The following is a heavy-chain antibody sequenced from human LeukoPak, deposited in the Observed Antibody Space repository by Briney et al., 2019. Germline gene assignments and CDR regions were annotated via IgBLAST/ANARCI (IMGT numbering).Heavy chain of an antibody. CDR3: ARGGPPMVRGAIMH. CDR1: GFTFSSYA. CDR2: ISGSGGST. J-gene: IGHJ4*02. Sequence: PGGSLRLSCAASGFTFSSYAMSWVRQAPGNGLEWVSAISGSGGSTYYADSVKGRFTISRDNAKNSLYLQMNSLRAEDTAVYYCARGGPPMVRGAIMHWGQGTLVTVSS. V-gene: IGHV3-23*01. D-gene: IGHD3-10*01.